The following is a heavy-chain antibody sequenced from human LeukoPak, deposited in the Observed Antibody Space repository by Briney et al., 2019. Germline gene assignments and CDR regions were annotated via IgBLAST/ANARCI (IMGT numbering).Heavy chain of an antibody. V-gene: IGHV3-53*01. Sequence: GGSLRLSCAASGFTVSTTYMSWVRQAPGKGLEWVSVIYSGGSTYYADSVKGRFTISRDNSKNTLYLQMNSLRADDTAVYYCAGGSGAYSDAFDIWGQGTMVTVSS. CDR2: IYSGGST. CDR3: AGGSGAYSDAFDI. CDR1: GFTVSTTY. D-gene: IGHD2-15*01. J-gene: IGHJ3*02.